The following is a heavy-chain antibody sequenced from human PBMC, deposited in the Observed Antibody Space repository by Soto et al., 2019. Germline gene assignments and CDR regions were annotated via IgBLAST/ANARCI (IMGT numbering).Heavy chain of an antibody. V-gene: IGHV1-69*05. CDR2: IIPIFGTA. CDR1: GGTFSSYA. D-gene: IGHD3-22*01. J-gene: IGHJ4*02. Sequence: GASVKVSCKASGGTFSSYAISWVRQAPGQGLEWMGGIIPIFGTANYAQKLQGRVTMTTDTSTSTAYMELRSLRSDDTAVYYCARAQYYYDSSGYPPLDYWGQGTLVTVSS. CDR3: ARAQYYYDSSGYPPLDY.